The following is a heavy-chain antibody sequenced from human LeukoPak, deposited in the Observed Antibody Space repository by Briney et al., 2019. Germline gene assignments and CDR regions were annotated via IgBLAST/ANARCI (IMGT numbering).Heavy chain of an antibody. CDR3: ARDWDIVVVPAAGNY. CDR2: ISSSSSTI. J-gene: IGHJ4*02. CDR1: GFAFSSYS. Sequence: QTGGSLRLSCAASGFAFSSYSMNWVRQAPGKGLEWVSYISSSSSTIYYADSVKGRFTISRDNAKNSLYLQMNSLRAEDTAVYYCARDWDIVVVPAAGNYWGQGTLVTVSS. V-gene: IGHV3-48*01. D-gene: IGHD2-2*01.